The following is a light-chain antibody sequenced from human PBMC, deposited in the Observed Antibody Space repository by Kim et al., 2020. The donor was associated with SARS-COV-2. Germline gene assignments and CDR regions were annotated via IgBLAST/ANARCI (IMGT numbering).Light chain of an antibody. Sequence: QSVLTQPASVSGSPGQSITICTGTSSDVGGYNYVSWYQQHPGKAPKLMIYDVSNRPSGVSNRFSGSKSGNTASLTISGLQAEDEADYYCSSYTSSSTWVFGGGTQLTVL. J-gene: IGLJ3*02. CDR2: DVS. V-gene: IGLV2-14*03. CDR3: SSYTSSSTWV. CDR1: SSDVGGYNY.